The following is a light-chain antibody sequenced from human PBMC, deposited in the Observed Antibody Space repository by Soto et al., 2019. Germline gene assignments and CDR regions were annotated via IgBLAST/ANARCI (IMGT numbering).Light chain of an antibody. CDR3: HQYNNWPLYT. J-gene: IGKJ2*01. V-gene: IGKV3-15*01. CDR1: QSVSNN. CDR2: GAA. Sequence: EIVMTQSPATLSVSPGERATLSCRASQSVSNNLAWYQQKPGQAPRLLVFGAATRATGIPARFSGTGSGTEFTLSIRSLQSEDFAVYYCHQYNNWPLYTFGQGTQLEIK.